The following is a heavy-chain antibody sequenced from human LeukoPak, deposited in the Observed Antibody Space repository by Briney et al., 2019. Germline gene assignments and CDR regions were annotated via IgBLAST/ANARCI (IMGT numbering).Heavy chain of an antibody. D-gene: IGHD7-27*01. CDR3: ARAGDNWGPVYFDY. CDR2: INPNSGGR. V-gene: IGHV1-2*02. J-gene: IGHJ4*02. Sequence: ASVKVSCKASGYTFTGYYMHWVRQAPGQGLEWMGWINPNSGGRNYAQKFQGRVTMTRDTSISTAYMELSRLRSDDTAVYYCARAGDNWGPVYFDYWGQGTLVTVSS. CDR1: GYTFTGYY.